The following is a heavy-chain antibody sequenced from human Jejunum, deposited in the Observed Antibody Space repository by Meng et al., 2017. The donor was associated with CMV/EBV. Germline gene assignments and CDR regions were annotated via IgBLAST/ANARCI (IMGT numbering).Heavy chain of an antibody. CDR3: ARDYYSSGTH. V-gene: IGHV3-74*01. D-gene: IGHD6-19*01. J-gene: IGHJ4*02. CDR2: INTDGRNT. CDR1: GFTSSSDW. Sequence: EVQRVESGGGLVQPGGSLRLACSASGFTSSSDWMHWVRHAQGKGLEWVSRINTDGRNTNYADSVKGRFTISRDNAKNTLYLQMNSLRVEDTAVYYCARDYYSSGTHWGQGTLVTVSS.